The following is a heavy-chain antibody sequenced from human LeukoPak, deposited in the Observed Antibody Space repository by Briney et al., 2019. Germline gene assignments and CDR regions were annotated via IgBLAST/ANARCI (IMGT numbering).Heavy chain of an antibody. CDR1: GFTFSGYW. CDR3: ARGPARGNAFDY. D-gene: IGHD1-1*01. Sequence: PGGSLRLSCAASGFTFSGYWMSWDRQAPGKGLEWVANIKQDGSETYYADSVKSRFTMSRDNAKNSLYLQMNSLRAEDTALYYCARGPARGNAFDYWGQGALVTVSS. V-gene: IGHV3-7*01. CDR2: IKQDGSET. J-gene: IGHJ4*02.